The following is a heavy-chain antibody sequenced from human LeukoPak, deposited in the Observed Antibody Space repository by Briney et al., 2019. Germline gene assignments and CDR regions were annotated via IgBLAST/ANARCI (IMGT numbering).Heavy chain of an antibody. CDR2: INHSGST. J-gene: IGHJ3*02. D-gene: IGHD3-22*01. V-gene: IGHV4-34*01. CDR3: ARVGPYYYDSSGYYYPAPFDI. Sequence: SETLSLTCAVYGGSFSGYYWSWIRQPPGKGLEWIGEINHSGSTNYNPSLKSRVTISVDTSKNQFPLKLSSVTAADTAVYYCARVGPYYYDSSGYYYPAPFDIWGQGTMVTVSS. CDR1: GGSFSGYY.